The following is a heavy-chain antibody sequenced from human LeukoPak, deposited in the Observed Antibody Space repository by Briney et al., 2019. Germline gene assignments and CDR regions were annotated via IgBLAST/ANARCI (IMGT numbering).Heavy chain of an antibody. CDR1: GGSISSYY. V-gene: IGHV4-59*12. CDR3: ARAVSYGMDV. J-gene: IGHJ6*02. Sequence: SETLSLTCTVSGGSISSYYWSWIRQPPGKGLEWIGYIYYSGSTNYNPSLKSRVTISVDTSKNQFSLKLGSVTAADTAVYYCARAVSYGMDVWGQGTTVTVSS. CDR2: IYYSGST. D-gene: IGHD4-23*01.